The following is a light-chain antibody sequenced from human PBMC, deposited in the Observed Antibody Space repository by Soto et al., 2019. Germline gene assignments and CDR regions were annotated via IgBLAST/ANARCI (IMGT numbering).Light chain of an antibody. V-gene: IGKV3-20*01. J-gene: IGKJ1*01. CDR1: QSVSNNY. Sequence: EIVLTQSPGTLSLSPVERATLSCRASQSVSNNYLAWYQQKPGQAPRLLIYGASNRATGIPDRFSGSGSGTDFTLTISRLEPEDFAVYYCQQYGSSGTCGQGTKGDI. CDR3: QQYGSSGT. CDR2: GAS.